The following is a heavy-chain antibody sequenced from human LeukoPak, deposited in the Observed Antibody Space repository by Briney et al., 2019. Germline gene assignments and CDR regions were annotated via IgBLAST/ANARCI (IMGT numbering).Heavy chain of an antibody. Sequence: SETLSLTCTVSGGSISSYYWSWIRQPPGKGLEWIGYIDYSGSTSYNPSLKSRVTISVDTSKNQFSLKLSSVTAADTAVYYCARSIVVVPSTPFDFWGQGTLVTVSS. V-gene: IGHV4-59*01. J-gene: IGHJ4*02. CDR1: GGSISSYY. CDR2: IDYSGST. CDR3: ARSIVVVPSTPFDF. D-gene: IGHD2-2*01.